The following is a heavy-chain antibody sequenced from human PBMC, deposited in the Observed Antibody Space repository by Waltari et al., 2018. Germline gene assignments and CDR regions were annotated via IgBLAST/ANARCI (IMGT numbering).Heavy chain of an antibody. V-gene: IGHV3-7*01. CDR3: ARDGYKRDDAFDI. CDR2: IKQYGSEK. CDR1: GFTFSSYW. D-gene: IGHD5-12*01. J-gene: IGHJ3*02. Sequence: EVQLVESGGGLVQTGGSLRLSCAASGFTFSSYWMSWVRQAPGKGRGGVANIKQYGSEKYYVDSVKGRFTIARDNAKNSLYLQMNSLRAEDTAVYYCARDGYKRDDAFDIWGQGTMVTVSS.